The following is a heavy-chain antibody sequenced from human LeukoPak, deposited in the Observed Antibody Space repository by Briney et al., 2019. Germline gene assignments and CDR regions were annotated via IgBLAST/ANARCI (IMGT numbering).Heavy chain of an antibody. D-gene: IGHD5-12*01. Sequence: SETLSLTCTVSGGSISTYYWSWIRQPPGKGLEWIGYIYYSGSTSYNPSLKSRVTISLDTSKKQFSLKLRSVTAADTAVYYCARVSGYDWESFYDYWGQGTLVTVSS. J-gene: IGHJ4*02. V-gene: IGHV4-59*01. CDR1: GGSISTYY. CDR3: ARVSGYDWESFYDY. CDR2: IYYSGST.